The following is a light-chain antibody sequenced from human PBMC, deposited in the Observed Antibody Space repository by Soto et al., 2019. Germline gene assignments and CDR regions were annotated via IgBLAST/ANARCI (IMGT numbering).Light chain of an antibody. Sequence: QLVLTQPPSVSGAPGQRVTISCTGNSSNIGSPFDVHWYQHLPGTAPRLLIYANNNRPSGVPDRFSGSKSGTSASLAITGLQGDDEADYYCQSFDSRLSAPVFGGGTKLTAL. J-gene: IGLJ2*01. V-gene: IGLV1-40*01. CDR1: SSNIGSPFD. CDR2: ANN. CDR3: QSFDSRLSAPV.